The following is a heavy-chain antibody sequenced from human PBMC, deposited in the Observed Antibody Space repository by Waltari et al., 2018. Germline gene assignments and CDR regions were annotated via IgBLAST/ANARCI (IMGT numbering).Heavy chain of an antibody. CDR3: ARDDTAHAFDI. Sequence: EVQLVASGGGLVQPGGSLRLSCPAPGFPFSGYWMHWVRQPPGKGLVWVSRINSDGRSTSYADSVKGRFTISRDNAKNTLFLQMNSLRAEDTAVYYCARDDTAHAFDIWGQGTLVTVSS. V-gene: IGHV3-74*01. D-gene: IGHD5-18*01. CDR1: GFPFSGYW. CDR2: INSDGRST. J-gene: IGHJ3*02.